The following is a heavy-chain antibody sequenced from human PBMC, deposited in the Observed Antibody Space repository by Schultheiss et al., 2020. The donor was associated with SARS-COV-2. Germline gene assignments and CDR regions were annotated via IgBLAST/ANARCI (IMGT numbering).Heavy chain of an antibody. CDR2: IYSGDNT. D-gene: IGHD4-23*01. CDR3: AREGVNYGGHPGQVDY. Sequence: GGSLRLSCAASGFTVSSNYMSWVRQAPGKGLEWVSVIYSGDNTYYADSVKGRFTISRDNSKNTLYLQMNSLRAEDTAVYYCAREGVNYGGHPGQVDYWGQGTLVTVSS. V-gene: IGHV3-66*01. J-gene: IGHJ4*02. CDR1: GFTVSSNY.